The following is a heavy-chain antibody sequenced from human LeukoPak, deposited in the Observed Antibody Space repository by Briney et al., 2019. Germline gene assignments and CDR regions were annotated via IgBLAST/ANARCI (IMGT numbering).Heavy chain of an antibody. V-gene: IGHV3-30*04. CDR1: GFTFSSYA. Sequence: ERSLRLSCAASGFTFSSYAMHWVRQAPGKGLEWVAVISYDGSNKYYADSVKGRFTISRDNSKNTLYLQMNSLRAEDTAVYYCARSQVSVVVVGAVDYWGQGTLVTVSS. J-gene: IGHJ4*02. CDR2: ISYDGSNK. D-gene: IGHD2-15*01. CDR3: ARSQVSVVVVGAVDY.